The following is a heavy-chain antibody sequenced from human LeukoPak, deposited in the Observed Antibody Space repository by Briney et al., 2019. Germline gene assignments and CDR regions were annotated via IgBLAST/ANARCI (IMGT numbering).Heavy chain of an antibody. Sequence: GRSLRLSCAASGFSFSTYAMHWVRQAPGKGLEWVALIWHDASHTFYTDSVKGRFTISRDNSKNTLYLQMNSLRAEDTAVYYCASSGALSSSDEKSFDYWGQGTLVTVSS. V-gene: IGHV3-33*01. CDR1: GFSFSTYA. J-gene: IGHJ4*02. CDR3: ASSGALSSSDEKSFDY. CDR2: IWHDASHT. D-gene: IGHD3-10*01.